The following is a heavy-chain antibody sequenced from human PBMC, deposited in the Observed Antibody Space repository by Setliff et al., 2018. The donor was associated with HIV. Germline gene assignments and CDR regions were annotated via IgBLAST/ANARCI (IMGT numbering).Heavy chain of an antibody. V-gene: IGHV1-2*06. Sequence: ASVKVSCKASGYTFTDFYIHWVRQAPGQGLEWIGRISPDNGAAEYAPKFQGRVRMTLDTSISTAYLEIPRLTSDDAAVYYCARPRMFDSFDIWGQGTMVTVSS. J-gene: IGHJ3*02. CDR1: GYTFTDFY. D-gene: IGHD3-10*02. CDR2: ISPDNGAA. CDR3: ARPRMFDSFDI.